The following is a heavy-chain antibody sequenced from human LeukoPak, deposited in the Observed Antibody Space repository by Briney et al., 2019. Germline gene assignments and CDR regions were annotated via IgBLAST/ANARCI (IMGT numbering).Heavy chain of an antibody. CDR3: ARGGKYCSGGSCFVLYYYYYYYMDV. D-gene: IGHD2-15*01. Sequence: SETLSLTCAVYGGSFSGYYWSWIRQPPGKGLEWIGEINHSGSTNYNPSLKSRVTISVDTSKNQFSLKLSSVTAADTAVYYCARGGKYCSGGSCFVLYYYYYYYMDVWGKGTTVTVSS. CDR2: INHSGST. J-gene: IGHJ6*03. CDR1: GGSFSGYY. V-gene: IGHV4-34*01.